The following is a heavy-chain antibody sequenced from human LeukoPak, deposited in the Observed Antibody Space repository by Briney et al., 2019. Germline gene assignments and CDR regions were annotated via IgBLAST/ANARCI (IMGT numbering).Heavy chain of an antibody. CDR3: ARRGGYPTPSMK. D-gene: IGHD5-12*01. CDR2: INHSGST. Sequence: SETLSLTCAVYGGSFSGYYWSWIRQPPGKGLEWIGEINHSGSTNYNPSLKSRVTISVAPSKHQFSLKLSSVTAADTAVYYCARRGGYPTPSMKWGQGTLVTVSS. V-gene: IGHV4-34*01. CDR1: GGSFSGYY. J-gene: IGHJ4*02.